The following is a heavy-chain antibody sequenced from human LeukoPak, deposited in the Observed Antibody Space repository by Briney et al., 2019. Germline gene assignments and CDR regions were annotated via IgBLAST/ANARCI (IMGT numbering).Heavy chain of an antibody. CDR2: IYHSGST. J-gene: IGHJ4*02. D-gene: IGHD5-18*01. Sequence: SETLSLTCTVSGYSISSGYYWGWIRQPPGKGLEWIGSIYHSGSTYYNPSLKSRVTISVDTSKNQFSLKLSSVTAADTAVYYCAGHGQLWADWGQGTLVTVSS. V-gene: IGHV4-38-2*02. CDR3: AGHGQLWAD. CDR1: GYSISSGYY.